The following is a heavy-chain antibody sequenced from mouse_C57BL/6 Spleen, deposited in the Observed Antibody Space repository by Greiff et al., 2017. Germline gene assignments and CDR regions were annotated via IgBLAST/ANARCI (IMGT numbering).Heavy chain of an antibody. J-gene: IGHJ1*03. CDR2: ISSGGSYT. CDR1: GFTFSSYG. CDR3: ASLYDYDWYFDV. D-gene: IGHD2-4*01. V-gene: IGHV5-6*02. Sequence: DVKLVESGGDLVKPGGSLKLSCAASGFTFSSYGMSWVRQTPDKRLEWVATISSGGSYTYYPDSVKGRFTISRDNAKNTLYLQMSSLKSEDTAMYYCASLYDYDWYFDVWGTGTTVTVSS.